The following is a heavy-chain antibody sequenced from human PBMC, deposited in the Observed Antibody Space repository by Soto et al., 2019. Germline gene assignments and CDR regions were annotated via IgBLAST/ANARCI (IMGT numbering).Heavy chain of an antibody. CDR2: ISSNGGST. Sequence: GGSLRLSCAASGFTFSSYAMHWVRQAPGKGLEYVSAISSNGGSTYYANSVKGRFTISRDNSKNTLYLQMGSLRAEDMAVYYCARDSAGRIAVAGFDYWGQGTLVTVSS. D-gene: IGHD6-19*01. CDR1: GFTFSSYA. V-gene: IGHV3-64*01. J-gene: IGHJ4*02. CDR3: ARDSAGRIAVAGFDY.